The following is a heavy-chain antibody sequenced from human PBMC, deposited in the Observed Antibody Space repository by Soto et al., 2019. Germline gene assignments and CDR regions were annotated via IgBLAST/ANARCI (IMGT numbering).Heavy chain of an antibody. J-gene: IGHJ2*01. CDR1: GFSFSSYS. CDR3: ARDPRLIAVSWYFDL. V-gene: IGHV3-21*01. Sequence: LRLSCAASGFSFSSYSMNWVRQAPGKGLEWVSSISSSTTYIYYADSVKGRFTISRDDTKNSLYLQMNSLRAEDGAIYYCARDPRLIAVSWYFDLWGRGTLVTVSS. CDR2: ISSSTTYI. D-gene: IGHD6-19*01.